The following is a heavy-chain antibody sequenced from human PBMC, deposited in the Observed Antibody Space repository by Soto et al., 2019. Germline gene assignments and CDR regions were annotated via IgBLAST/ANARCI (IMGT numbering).Heavy chain of an antibody. CDR3: AKEEFMRGTRPMYAMDL. D-gene: IGHD3-10*01. J-gene: IGHJ6*02. V-gene: IGHV3-30*18. CDR2: ISYDGNEK. CDR1: GFAFSTYG. Sequence: GGSLRLSCAATGFAFSTYGMHWVRQAPGKGREWVAAISYDGNEKYYADYLQGRFTISRDNSKNALYLQVNSLRGEDTAVYYCAKEEFMRGTRPMYAMDLWGQGTTVIVS.